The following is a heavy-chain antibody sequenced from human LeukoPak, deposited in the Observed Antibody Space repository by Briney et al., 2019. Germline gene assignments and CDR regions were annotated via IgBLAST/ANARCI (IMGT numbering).Heavy chain of an antibody. CDR3: ARQRGIAAAGEFDY. D-gene: IGHD6-13*01. V-gene: IGHV5-51*01. CDR2: IYPEDSVA. Sequence: GESLKISCEGSGYSFSTYWIAWVRQMPGKGLEWMGIIYPEDSVARYSPSFQGQVTISADKSFSTAYLQWNSLKASDTAMYYCARQRGIAAAGEFDYWGQGTLVTVSS. J-gene: IGHJ4*02. CDR1: GYSFSTYW.